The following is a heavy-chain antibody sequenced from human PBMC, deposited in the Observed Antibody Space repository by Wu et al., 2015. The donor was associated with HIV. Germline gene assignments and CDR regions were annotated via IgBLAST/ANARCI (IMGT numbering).Heavy chain of an antibody. J-gene: IGHJ6*02. Sequence: QVQLVQSGAEVKKPGASVKVSCKASGYTFTSYGISWVRQAPGQGLEWMGWISTYNGNTNYAQKFQGRVTMTTDTSTSTAYMELSSLTSEDTAVYYCGRRGSWGDRTTIIRGGVDVWGQGTTVSVSS. V-gene: IGHV1-18*01. CDR2: ISTYNGNT. CDR3: GRRGSWGDRTTIIRGGVDV. CDR1: GYTFTSYG. D-gene: IGHD3-10*01.